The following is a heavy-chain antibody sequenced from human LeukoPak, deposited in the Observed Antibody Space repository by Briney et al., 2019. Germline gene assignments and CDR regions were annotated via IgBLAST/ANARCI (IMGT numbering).Heavy chain of an antibody. V-gene: IGHV4-34*01. CDR1: GGSFSGYY. Sequence: PSETLSLTCAVYGGSFSGYYWSWIRQPPGKGLEWIGEINHSGSTNYNPSLKSRVTISVDTSKNQFSLKLSSVTPADTAVYYCARGLKFSYGYGNWFDPWGQGTLVTVSS. CDR3: ARGLKFSYGYGNWFDP. J-gene: IGHJ5*02. D-gene: IGHD5-18*01. CDR2: INHSGST.